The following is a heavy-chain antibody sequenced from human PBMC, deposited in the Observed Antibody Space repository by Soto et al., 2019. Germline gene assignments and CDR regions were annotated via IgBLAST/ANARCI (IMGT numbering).Heavy chain of an antibody. CDR3: ARCTVDTIVTSGWCHYLDP. D-gene: IGHD6-19*01. V-gene: IGHV3-23*01. Sequence: EVQLLDSGGGLVQPGGSLRLSCAASGFTFSSSAMSWVRQAPGKGLEWVSAVSGSGGTTYYADSVRGRFTIYSDNSKNTLYLQMNSLRDEDTAIYFCARCTVDTIVTSGWCHYLDPWGQGTLVTVSS. CDR2: VSGSGGTT. CDR1: GFTFSSSA. J-gene: IGHJ5*02.